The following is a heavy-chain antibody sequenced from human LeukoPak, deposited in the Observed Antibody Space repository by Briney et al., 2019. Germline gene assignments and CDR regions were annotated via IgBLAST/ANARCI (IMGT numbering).Heavy chain of an antibody. J-gene: IGHJ4*02. Sequence: PGGSLRLSCAASGFTVSSTYMSWVRQAPGKGLEWVSVIYSGGNIYYIESVKGRFTISRDTSKNTLYLQMNSLRAEDTAVYYCAKDSRLLYYFDYWGQGTLVTVSS. CDR3: AKDSRLLYYFDY. CDR2: IYSGGNI. V-gene: IGHV3-53*01. D-gene: IGHD2/OR15-2a*01. CDR1: GFTVSSTY.